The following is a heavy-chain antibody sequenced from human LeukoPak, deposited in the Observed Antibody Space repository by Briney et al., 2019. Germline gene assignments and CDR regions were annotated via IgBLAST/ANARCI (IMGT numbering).Heavy chain of an antibody. CDR1: GFTFSSYA. D-gene: IGHD1-26*01. Sequence: GGSLRLSCAASGFTFSSYAMSWVRQAPGKGLEWVSAISGSGGCTYYADSVKGRFTISRDNSKNTLYLQMNSLRAEDTAVYYCAKDRVVTQGPGAAVDYWGQGTLVTVSS. CDR3: AKDRVVTQGPGAAVDY. V-gene: IGHV3-23*01. CDR2: ISGSGGCT. J-gene: IGHJ4*02.